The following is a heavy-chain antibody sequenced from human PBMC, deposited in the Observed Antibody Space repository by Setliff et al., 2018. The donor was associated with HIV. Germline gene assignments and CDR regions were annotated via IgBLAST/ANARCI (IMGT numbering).Heavy chain of an antibody. CDR1: GDSMSNSGYY. V-gene: IGHV4-39*07. CDR2: IYYSGTP. D-gene: IGHD3-9*01. CDR3: ARLNDWRHTFDI. Sequence: PSETLSLTCTVSGDSMSNSGYYWSWLRQSPGKGLEWIGSIYYSGTPYYSPSLNSRVTISLDMSNTQFFLRLISMTAADTAVYYCARLNDWRHTFDIWGQGITVTVSS. J-gene: IGHJ3*02.